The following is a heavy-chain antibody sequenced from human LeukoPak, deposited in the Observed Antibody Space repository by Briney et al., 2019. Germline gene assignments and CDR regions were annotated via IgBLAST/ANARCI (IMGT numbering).Heavy chain of an antibody. J-gene: IGHJ3*02. CDR1: GGSISSYY. Sequence: SETLSLTCTVSGGSISSYYWSWIRQPAGKGLEWIGRIYTSGSTNYNPSLKSRVTMSVDTSKNQFSLKLSSVTAADTAVYYCAGDGTYYYGSGSLRRGAFDIWGQGTMVTVSS. D-gene: IGHD3-10*01. CDR3: AGDGTYYYGSGSLRRGAFDI. V-gene: IGHV4-4*07. CDR2: IYTSGST.